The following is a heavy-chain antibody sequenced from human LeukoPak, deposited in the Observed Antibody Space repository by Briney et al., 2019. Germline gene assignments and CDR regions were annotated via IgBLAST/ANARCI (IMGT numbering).Heavy chain of an antibody. CDR2: IYSGGTT. V-gene: IGHV3-53*01. CDR1: GFSVSNNY. D-gene: IGHD5-18*01. CDR3: ARLYSYAFDY. Sequence: PGGSLRLSCAVSGFSVSNNYMSWVRQAPGKGLEWVSVIYSGGTTYYADSVKGRFTISRGNSKNTLYLQMNSLRGEDTALYYCARLYSYAFDYWGPGTLVTVSS. J-gene: IGHJ4*02.